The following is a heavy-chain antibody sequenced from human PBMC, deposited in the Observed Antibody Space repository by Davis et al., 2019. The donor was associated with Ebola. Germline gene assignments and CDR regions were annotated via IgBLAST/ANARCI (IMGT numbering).Heavy chain of an antibody. D-gene: IGHD3-22*01. CDR1: GGSISSYY. CDR2: IYYSGST. Sequence: MPSETLSLTCTVPGGSISSYYWSWIRQPPGKGLEWIGYIYYSGSTNYNPSLKSRVTISVDTSKNQFSLKLSSVTAADTAVYYCARDSSYDSSGYYDYWGQGTLVTVSS. CDR3: ARDSSYDSSGYYDY. J-gene: IGHJ4*02. V-gene: IGHV4-59*01.